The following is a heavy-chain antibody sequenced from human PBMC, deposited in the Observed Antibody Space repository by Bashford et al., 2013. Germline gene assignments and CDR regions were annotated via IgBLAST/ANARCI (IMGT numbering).Heavy chain of an antibody. Sequence: RQAPGKGLEWVSYISSSSSYTNYADSVKGRFTISRDNAKNSLYLQMNSLRAEDTAVYYCARLRGSTDAFDIWGQGTMVTVSS. J-gene: IGHJ3*02. CDR3: ARLRGSTDAFDI. CDR2: ISSSSSYT. D-gene: IGHD1-26*01. V-gene: IGHV3-11*03.